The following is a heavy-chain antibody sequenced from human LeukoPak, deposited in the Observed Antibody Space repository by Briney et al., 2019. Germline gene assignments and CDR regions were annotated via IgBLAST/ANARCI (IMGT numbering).Heavy chain of an antibody. V-gene: IGHV1-69*13. CDR3: AGFGELSSPDY. CDR2: IIPIFGTA. CDR1: GGTFSSYA. Sequence: GASVKVSCKASGGTFSSYAISWVRQAPGQGLEWMGGIIPIFGTANYAQKFQGRVTITADVSTSTAYMELSSLRSEDTAVYYCAGFGELSSPDYWGQGTLVTVSS. J-gene: IGHJ4*02. D-gene: IGHD3-10*01.